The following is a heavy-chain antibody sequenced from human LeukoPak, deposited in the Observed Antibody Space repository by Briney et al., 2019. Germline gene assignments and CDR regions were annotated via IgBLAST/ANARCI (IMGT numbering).Heavy chain of an antibody. CDR3: ASSSSWYMYYYYYMDV. CDR1: GYTFTGYY. J-gene: IGHJ6*03. Sequence: ASVKVSCKASGYTFTGYYMHWVRQAPGQGLEWMGWINPNSGSTNYAQKFQGRVTMTRDTSISTAYMELSRLRSDDTAVYYCASSSSWYMYYYYYMDVWGKGTTVTVSS. CDR2: INPNSGST. V-gene: IGHV1-2*02. D-gene: IGHD6-13*01.